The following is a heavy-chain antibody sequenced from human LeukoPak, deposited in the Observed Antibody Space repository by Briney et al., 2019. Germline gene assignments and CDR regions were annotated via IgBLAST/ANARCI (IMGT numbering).Heavy chain of an antibody. CDR1: GGSFSGYY. CDR2: INHSGST. V-gene: IGHV4-34*01. J-gene: IGHJ4*02. CDR3: ASWGGQKITRDY. D-gene: IGHD3-16*01. Sequence: PSETLSLTCAVYGGSFSGYYWSWIRQPPGKGLEWIGEINHSGSTNYNPSLKSRVTISVDTSKNQFSLKLSSVTAADTAVYYCASWGGQKITRDYWGQGTLVTVSS.